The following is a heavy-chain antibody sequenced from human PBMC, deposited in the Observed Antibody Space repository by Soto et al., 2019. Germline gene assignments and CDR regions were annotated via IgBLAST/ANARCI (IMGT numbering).Heavy chain of an antibody. D-gene: IGHD2-8*01. CDR2: IDNTGSSA. Sequence: EVRLVESGGGLVQPGGSLRLSCAASGFPFSSHWLQWVRQVPGRGLVWVSRIDNTGSSAIYADSVRGRFTVSRDNAKDTLYLHMNSLRAEDTAVYYCATLNGDDYWGQGTLVTVSS. J-gene: IGHJ4*02. CDR3: ATLNGDDY. V-gene: IGHV3-74*01. CDR1: GFPFSSHW.